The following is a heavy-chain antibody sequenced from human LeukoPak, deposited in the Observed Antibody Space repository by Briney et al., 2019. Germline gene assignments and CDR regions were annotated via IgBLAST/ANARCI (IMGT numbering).Heavy chain of an antibody. CDR2: ISSSGSTI. CDR1: GFTFSSYE. J-gene: IGHJ4*02. D-gene: IGHD5-24*01. V-gene: IGHV3-48*03. CDR3: ARVFRRWLQLQYFDY. Sequence: TGGSLRLSCAASGFTFSSYEMNWVRQAPGKGLEWVSYISSSGSTIYYADSVKGRFTISRDNAKNSLYLQMNSLRAEDTAVYYCARVFRRWLQLQYFDYWGQGTLVTVSS.